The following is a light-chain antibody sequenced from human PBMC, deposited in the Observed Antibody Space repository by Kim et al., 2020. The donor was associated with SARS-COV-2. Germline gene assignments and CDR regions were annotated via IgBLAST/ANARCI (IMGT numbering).Light chain of an antibody. J-gene: IGKJ1*01. V-gene: IGKV1-9*01. Sequence: ASLGDRVTITCRASQGINSHLAWYQQKPGNAPKLLIFAASTLQTGVPSRFSGSGSGTEFTLTISSLQPEDFAVYYCQQVKSYPRTFGQGTKVDIK. CDR1: QGINSH. CDR3: QQVKSYPRT. CDR2: AAS.